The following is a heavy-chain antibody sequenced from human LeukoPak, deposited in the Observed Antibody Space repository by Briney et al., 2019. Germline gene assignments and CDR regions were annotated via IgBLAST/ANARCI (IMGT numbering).Heavy chain of an antibody. V-gene: IGHV4-59*01. CDR3: ARADPISGTYSPFDY. D-gene: IGHD1-26*01. CDR1: GGSISSYY. CDR2: IYYSGNT. Sequence: SETLSLTCTVSGGSISSYYWSWIRQPPGKGLEWIGYIYYSGNTNYNPSLKSRVTISVDTTKNQFSLKLNSVTAADTAVYYCARADPISGTYSPFDYWGQGTLVTVSS. J-gene: IGHJ4*02.